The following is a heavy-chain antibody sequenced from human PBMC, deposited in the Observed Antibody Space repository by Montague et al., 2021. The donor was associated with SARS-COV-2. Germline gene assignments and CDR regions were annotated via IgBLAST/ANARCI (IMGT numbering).Heavy chain of an antibody. Sequence: SETLSLTCTVSGGSISSCYWSWIRQPPGKGLEWIGYIYYSGSTNYNPSLKSRVTISVDTSKNQFSLKLSSVTAADTAVYYCARRSLGYCSGGSCYSAFDPWGQGTLVTVSS. V-gene: IGHV4-59*01. CDR1: GGSISSCY. J-gene: IGHJ5*02. D-gene: IGHD2-15*01. CDR3: ARRSLGYCSGGSCYSAFDP. CDR2: IYYSGST.